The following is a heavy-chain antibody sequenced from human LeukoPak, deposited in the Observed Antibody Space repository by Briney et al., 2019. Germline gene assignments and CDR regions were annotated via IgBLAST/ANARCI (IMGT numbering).Heavy chain of an antibody. D-gene: IGHD4-17*01. Sequence: PGGSLRLSCAAFGFTFSGYSMNWVRQAPGKGLEWVSYFSTRSNTISYADSVKGRFAISRDNAKNSLYLQMNSLRDEDTAVYYCVRDQDYGFDSWGQGTLVTVSS. CDR3: VRDQDYGFDS. CDR2: FSTRSNTI. J-gene: IGHJ4*02. CDR1: GFTFSGYS. V-gene: IGHV3-48*02.